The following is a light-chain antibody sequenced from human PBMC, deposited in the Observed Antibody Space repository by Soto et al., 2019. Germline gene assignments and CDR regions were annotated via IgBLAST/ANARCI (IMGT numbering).Light chain of an antibody. Sequence: QSALTQPASVSGSPGQSITISCTGTSSDVGGYNYVSWYQHNPGKAPKLMIYEVSNRPSGVSNRFSGSKSGNTASLTISGLKAEDEADYYCSSYTSSSIDYVFGTGTKVTVL. CDR1: SSDVGGYNY. CDR3: SSYTSSSIDYV. V-gene: IGLV2-14*01. J-gene: IGLJ1*01. CDR2: EVS.